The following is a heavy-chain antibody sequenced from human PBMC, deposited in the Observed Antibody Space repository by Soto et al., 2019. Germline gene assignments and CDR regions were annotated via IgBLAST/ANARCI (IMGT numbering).Heavy chain of an antibody. CDR2: IYTSGYT. V-gene: IGHV4-4*07. CDR3: ARETVAGTDNWFDP. J-gene: IGHJ5*02. CDR1: GGSISTYY. Sequence: SETLSLTCTVSGGSISTYYWNWIRQPAGKRLEWLGRIYTSGYTKYNPSLKSRVTMSLDTSKRQFSLKLSSVTAADTAVSYCARETVAGTDNWFDPWGQGILVTVSS. D-gene: IGHD6-19*01.